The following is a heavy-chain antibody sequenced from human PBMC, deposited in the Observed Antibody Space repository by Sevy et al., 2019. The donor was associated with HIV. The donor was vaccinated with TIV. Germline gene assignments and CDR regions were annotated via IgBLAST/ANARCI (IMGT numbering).Heavy chain of an antibody. CDR1: GFTFSGYT. CDR3: VRTTYISGSDYFDY. V-gene: IGHV3-21*03. D-gene: IGHD5-18*01. Sequence: GGSLRLSCTAAGFTFSGYTMNWVRQAPGKGLEWISSISSTSSYIEYADSVKGRFTISRDKAKNSLYLQMNSLTAEDTADYFCVRTTYISGSDYFDYWGQGTLVTVSS. J-gene: IGHJ4*02. CDR2: ISSTSSYI.